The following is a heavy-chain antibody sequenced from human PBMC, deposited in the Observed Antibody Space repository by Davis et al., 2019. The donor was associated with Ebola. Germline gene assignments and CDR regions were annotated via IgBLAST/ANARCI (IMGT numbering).Heavy chain of an antibody. Sequence: GESLKISCAASGFTFSSYSMNWVRQAPGKGLEWVSSISSSSSYIYYADSVKGRFTISRDNAKNSLYLQMNSLRAEDTAVYYCARDRPSMYYYDSSGYYRDYWGQGTLVTVSS. CDR3: ARDRPSMYYYDSSGYYRDY. J-gene: IGHJ4*02. D-gene: IGHD3-22*01. CDR2: ISSSSSYI. V-gene: IGHV3-21*01. CDR1: GFTFSSYS.